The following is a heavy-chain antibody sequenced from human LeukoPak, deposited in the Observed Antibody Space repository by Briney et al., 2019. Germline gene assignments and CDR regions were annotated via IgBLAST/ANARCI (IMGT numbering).Heavy chain of an antibody. CDR3: ARRYRDAFDI. J-gene: IGHJ3*02. D-gene: IGHD1-14*01. Sequence: SETLSLTCTVSGGSISSYYWSWIRQPPGKGLEWIGYISYSGSTNYNPSLKSRVTISVDTSKSQFSLNLTSVTAADTAVYYCARRYRDAFDIWGQGTMVTVSS. CDR1: GGSISSYY. CDR2: ISYSGST. V-gene: IGHV4-59*01.